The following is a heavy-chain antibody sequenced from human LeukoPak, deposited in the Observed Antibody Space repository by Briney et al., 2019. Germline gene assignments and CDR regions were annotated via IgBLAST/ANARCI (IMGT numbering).Heavy chain of an antibody. CDR3: ARASELSDAFDI. J-gene: IGHJ3*02. Sequence: GGSLRLSCAASGFTFSSYSMNWVRQAPGKGLEWVSSISSSSSYIYYADSVKGRFTISRDNAKNSLYLQMNSLRAEDMAVYYCARASELSDAFDIWGQGTMVTVSS. D-gene: IGHD3-16*02. V-gene: IGHV3-21*01. CDR1: GFTFSSYS. CDR2: ISSSSSYI.